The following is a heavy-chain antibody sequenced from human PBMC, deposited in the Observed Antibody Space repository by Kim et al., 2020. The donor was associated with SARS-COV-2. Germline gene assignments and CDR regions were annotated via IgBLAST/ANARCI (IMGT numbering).Heavy chain of an antibody. CDR1: GGSISSGGYY. J-gene: IGHJ4*02. V-gene: IGHV4-31*03. D-gene: IGHD5-18*01. CDR3: ARMRGYSYGCYYFDY. CDR2: IYYSGST. Sequence: SETLSLTCTVSGGSISSGGYYWSWIRQHPGKGLEWIGYIYYSGSTYYNPSLKSRVTISVDTSKNQFSLKLSSVTAADTAVYYCARMRGYSYGCYYFDYWGQGTLVTVSS.